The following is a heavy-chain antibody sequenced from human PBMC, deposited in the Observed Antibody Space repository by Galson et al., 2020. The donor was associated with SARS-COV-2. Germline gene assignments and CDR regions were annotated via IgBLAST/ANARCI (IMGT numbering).Heavy chain of an antibody. V-gene: IGHV3-33*01. CDR1: GFTFSSHA. Sequence: GESLKISCAASGFTFSSHAMHWVRQAPGKGLEWVAQIIFDGSDKYYGDSVKGRFTISRDSSKNTVYLQMNNLRADDTAVYYCARDGQTSSGWAFDYWGQGTLVTVSS. CDR2: IIFDGSDK. CDR3: ARDGQTSSGWAFDY. J-gene: IGHJ4*02. D-gene: IGHD6-19*01.